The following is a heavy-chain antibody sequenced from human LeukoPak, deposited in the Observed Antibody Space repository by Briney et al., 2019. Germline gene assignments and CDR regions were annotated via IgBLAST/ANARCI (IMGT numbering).Heavy chain of an antibody. V-gene: IGHV4-39*07. Sequence: SETLSLTCTVSGGSLTSSSYYWSWIRQPPGKGLEWIGEINHSGSTNYNPSLKSRVTISVDTSKNQFSLKLSSVTAADTAVYYCARGNDFWSGYYVDYWGQGTLVTVSS. CDR1: GGSLTSSSYY. CDR3: ARGNDFWSGYYVDY. CDR2: INHSGST. D-gene: IGHD3-3*01. J-gene: IGHJ4*02.